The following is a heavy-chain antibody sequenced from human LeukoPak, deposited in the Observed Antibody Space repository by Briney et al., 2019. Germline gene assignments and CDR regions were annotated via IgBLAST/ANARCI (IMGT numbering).Heavy chain of an antibody. CDR1: GGSISSGTYY. J-gene: IGHJ3*02. V-gene: IGHV4-39*01. CDR2: FYSSGST. CDR3: ARRPPALGAFDI. Sequence: PSETLSLTCTVSGGSISSGTYYWGWIRQSPGKGLDWIGSFYSSGSTYYNPSLKSRVTISADTSKNQFSLQLSSVTAADTAIYYCARRPPALGAFDIWGHGTTVTVSS.